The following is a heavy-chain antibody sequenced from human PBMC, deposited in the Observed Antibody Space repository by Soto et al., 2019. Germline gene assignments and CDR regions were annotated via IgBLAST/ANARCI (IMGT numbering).Heavy chain of an antibody. CDR1: GYIFSNFA. V-gene: IGHV1-18*01. Sequence: QVQLLQSGGEVKKPGASVKVSCQASGYIFSNFAISWVRQAPGQGLDWKGWISVHNGNTKFAQHLQGSGTLTTGTSTSTAYMAQWSLTSDETAVYYCARDSPYTDFWGGVMAPYSYNMEVWGQGTTVTVS. CDR2: ISVHNGNT. CDR3: ARDSPYTDFWGGVMAPYSYNMEV. J-gene: IGHJ6*02. D-gene: IGHD3-3*01.